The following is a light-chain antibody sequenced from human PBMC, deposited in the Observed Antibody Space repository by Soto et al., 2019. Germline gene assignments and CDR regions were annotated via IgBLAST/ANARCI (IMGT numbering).Light chain of an antibody. J-gene: IGLJ7*01. Sequence: QAVVTQSPSASASLGASVKLTCTLSSGHSNYAIAWHQQQPEKGPRYLMKVNSGGSHIKGDGIPDRFSGTSSGAERYLFISSLQSEEEADYYCQTWGTGSAIVVFGGGTQLTVL. CDR3: QTWGTGSAIVV. V-gene: IGLV4-69*01. CDR2: VNSGGSH. CDR1: SGHSNYA.